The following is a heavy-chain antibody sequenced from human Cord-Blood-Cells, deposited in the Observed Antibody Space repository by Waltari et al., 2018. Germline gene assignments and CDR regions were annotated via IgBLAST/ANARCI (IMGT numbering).Heavy chain of an antibody. CDR1: GYTLTELS. D-gene: IGHD1-26*01. CDR2: FDREEGET. V-gene: IGHV1-24*01. CDR3: ATLMGALDAFDI. Sequence: QVQLVQSGAEVKKPGASVKVACKVSGYTLTELSMHWVRQGPGKGLEWMGGFDREEGETIYAQKFMGGGTMTEDTSTDTAYMELSSLGSEDTAVYDCATLMGALDAFDIWGQGTMVTVSS. J-gene: IGHJ3*02.